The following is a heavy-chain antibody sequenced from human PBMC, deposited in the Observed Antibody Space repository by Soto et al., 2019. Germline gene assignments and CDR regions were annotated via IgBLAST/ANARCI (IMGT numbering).Heavy chain of an antibody. J-gene: IGHJ4*02. CDR3: ATSVNSAMAFDY. D-gene: IGHD5-18*01. V-gene: IGHV1-46*01. CDR2: INPNGGIT. CDR1: GYTFTHYY. Sequence: GASVKVSFKASGYTFTHYYIHWLRQAPGQGLEWMGIINPNGGITTYAQKFRAGFSMTRDTSTSTVYLELSSLRSEDSAVYYCATSVNSAMAFDYWGQGTPVTVSS.